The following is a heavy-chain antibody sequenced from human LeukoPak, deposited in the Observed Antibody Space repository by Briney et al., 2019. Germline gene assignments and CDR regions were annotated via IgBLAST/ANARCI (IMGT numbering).Heavy chain of an antibody. Sequence: ASVKVSCKASGYTFTSYAMNWVRQAPGQGLEWMGWINPNSGYTNSAQKFQGRVTMTRDTSINTAYMEVTRLRSDDTAVYYCARPRTYSGSYETFDYWGQGTLVSVSS. V-gene: IGHV1-2*02. CDR3: ARPRTYSGSYETFDY. CDR2: INPNSGYT. J-gene: IGHJ4*02. CDR1: GYTFTSYA. D-gene: IGHD1-26*01.